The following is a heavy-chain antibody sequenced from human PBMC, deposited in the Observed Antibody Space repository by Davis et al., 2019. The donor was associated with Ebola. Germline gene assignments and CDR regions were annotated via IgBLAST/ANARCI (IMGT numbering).Heavy chain of an antibody. CDR2: IIPIFGTA. J-gene: IGHJ3*02. V-gene: IGHV1-69*13. Sequence: AASVKVSCKASGGTFSSYAISWVRQAPGQGLEWMGGIIPIFGTANYAQKFQGRVTITADESTSTAYMELSSLRSEDTAVYYCARGRAKGYCSSTSCYFADAFDIWGQGTMVTVSS. CDR3: ARGRAKGYCSSTSCYFADAFDI. CDR1: GGTFSSYA. D-gene: IGHD2-2*01.